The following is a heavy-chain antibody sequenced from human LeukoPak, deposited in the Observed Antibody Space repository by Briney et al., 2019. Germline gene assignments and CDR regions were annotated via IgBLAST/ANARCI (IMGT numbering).Heavy chain of an antibody. CDR2: ISGSGGST. V-gene: IGHV3-23*01. CDR3: AKDFVWFGELLYAFDI. J-gene: IGHJ3*02. CDR1: GFTSSSYA. Sequence: GGSLRLSCAASGFTSSSYAMSWVRQAPGKGLEWVSAISGSGGSTYYADSVKGRFTISRDNSKNTLYLQMNSLRAEDTAVYYCAKDFVWFGELLYAFDIWGQGTMVTVSS. D-gene: IGHD3-10*01.